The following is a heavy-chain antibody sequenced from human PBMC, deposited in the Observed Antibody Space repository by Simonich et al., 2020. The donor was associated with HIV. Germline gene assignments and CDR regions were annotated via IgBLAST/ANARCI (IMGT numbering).Heavy chain of an antibody. CDR3: ARQNEHSIAAAGIGWFDP. CDR2: ISYRGNA. V-gene: IGHV4-39*01. J-gene: IGHJ5*02. CDR1: VGSISSSSYY. D-gene: IGHD6-13*01. Sequence: LLQESGPGLVTPSATLSLTCTVSVGSISSSSYYWGWIRQPPGKGLEGIGDISYRGNANWNPSLKSRCTISRDTSKNQFSLKLSSVTAADTAVYYCARQNEHSIAAAGIGWFDPWGQGTLVTVSS.